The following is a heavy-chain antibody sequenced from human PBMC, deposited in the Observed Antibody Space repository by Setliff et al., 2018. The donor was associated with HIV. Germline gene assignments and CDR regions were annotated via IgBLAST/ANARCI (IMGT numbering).Heavy chain of an antibody. CDR1: GGSISSRSYY. CDR3: ARFQAWQLGRRGGYYYYMDV. CDR2: IYYYSGST. J-gene: IGHJ6*03. V-gene: IGHV4-39*07. Sequence: PSETLSLTCTVSGGSISSRSYYWGWIRQPPGKGLEWIGYIYYYSGSTYYNPSLKSRITISVDMSRNQFSLVLSSVTAADTAVHYCARFQAWQLGRRGGYYYYMDVWGKGTTVTVSS. D-gene: IGHD1-1*01.